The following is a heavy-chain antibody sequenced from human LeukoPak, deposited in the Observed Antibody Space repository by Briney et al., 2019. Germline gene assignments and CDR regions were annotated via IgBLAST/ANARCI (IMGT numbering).Heavy chain of an antibody. D-gene: IGHD3-10*01. Sequence: GGSLRLSCAASGFTFSSYWMSWVRQAPGKGLEWVANIKQDGSEKYYVDSVKGRFTISRDNAKNSLYLQMNSLRAEDTAVYYCARSMVRGVLYYYYGMDVWAKGPRSPSPQ. CDR3: ARSMVRGVLYYYYGMDV. CDR2: IKQDGSEK. J-gene: IGHJ6*04. CDR1: GFTFSSYW. V-gene: IGHV3-7*03.